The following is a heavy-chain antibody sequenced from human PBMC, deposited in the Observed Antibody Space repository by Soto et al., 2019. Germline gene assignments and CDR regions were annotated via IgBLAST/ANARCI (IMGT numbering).Heavy chain of an antibody. J-gene: IGHJ6*02. CDR3: ARIAASGRGWDV. CDR1: GFTFSRYW. D-gene: IGHD6-13*01. V-gene: IGHV3-7*01. Sequence: EVQLVESGGGLVQPGGSLRLSCVDSGFTFSRYWMNWVRQAPVKGLEWVGNIKQDGSEENYVDSVKGRFTISRDNAKNSIYLQMNSLRAEDTAVYYCARIAASGRGWDVWGQGTTVVVSS. CDR2: IKQDGSEE.